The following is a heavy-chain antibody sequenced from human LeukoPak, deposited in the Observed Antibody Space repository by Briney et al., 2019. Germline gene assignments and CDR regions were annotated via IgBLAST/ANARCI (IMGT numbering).Heavy chain of an antibody. CDR2: ISSSSSTI. V-gene: IGHV3-48*01. D-gene: IGHD5-18*01. Sequence: GGSLRLSCAASGFTFSSYSMNWVRQAPGKGLEWVSYISSSSSTIYYADSVKGRFTISRDNAKNSLYLQMNSLRAEDTAVYYCAGGYSYSYLENGAFDIWGQGTMVTVSS. CDR3: AGGYSYSYLENGAFDI. CDR1: GFTFSSYS. J-gene: IGHJ3*02.